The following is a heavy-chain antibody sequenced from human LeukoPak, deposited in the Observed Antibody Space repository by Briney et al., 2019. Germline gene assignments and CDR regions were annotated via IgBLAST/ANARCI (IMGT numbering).Heavy chain of an antibody. V-gene: IGHV3-7*05. CDR3: TRDVGAAGY. CDR2: IKKDGTEK. J-gene: IGHJ4*02. Sequence: PGGSLRLSCAASGFTFSTYWMSWVRQAPGKGLEWVANIKKDGTEKYYVDSVKGRFTISRDNAKNSLYLQMNSLRAEDTAVYYCTRDVGAAGYWGQGTLVIVSS. CDR1: GFTFSTYW. D-gene: IGHD6-13*01.